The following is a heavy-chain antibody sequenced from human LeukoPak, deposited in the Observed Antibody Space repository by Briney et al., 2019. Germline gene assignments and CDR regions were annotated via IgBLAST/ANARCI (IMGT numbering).Heavy chain of an antibody. CDR2: INGNGANS. J-gene: IGHJ4*02. CDR3: ARDKIVGATHFDY. D-gene: IGHD1-26*01. CDR1: GFTFDDYG. V-gene: IGHV3-20*04. Sequence: PGGSLRLSCAASGFTFDDYGMSWVRQVAGKGLEWVSGINGNGANSGYADSVKGRFIISRDNAKNSLYLQMNSLRAEDTAVYYCARDKIVGATHFDYWGQGTLVTVSS.